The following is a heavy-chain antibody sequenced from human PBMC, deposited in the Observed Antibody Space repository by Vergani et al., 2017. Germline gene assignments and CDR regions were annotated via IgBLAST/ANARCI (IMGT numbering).Heavy chain of an antibody. J-gene: IGHJ4*02. V-gene: IGHV4-4*07. D-gene: IGHD2-15*01. CDR2: IHTSGST. CDR1: GFTFSSYA. Sequence: VQLLESGGGLVQPGGSLRLSCAASGFTFSSYAMSWVRQAPGKGLEWIGRIHTSGSTNYNPSLKSRVTMSEDTSKNQFSLNLTSVTAADTAVYFCARGSCLGGSCYKPLFDYWGQGILDTVSS. CDR3: ARGSCLGGSCYKPLFDY.